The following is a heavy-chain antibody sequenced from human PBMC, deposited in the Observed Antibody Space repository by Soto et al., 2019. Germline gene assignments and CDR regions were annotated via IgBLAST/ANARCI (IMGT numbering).Heavy chain of an antibody. D-gene: IGHD6-13*01. V-gene: IGHV1-2*04. CDR2: INPNSGGT. CDR3: ARECIAATLNGLPFYYYYYGMDV. J-gene: IGHJ6*02. CDR1: GYTFTGYY. Sequence: EASVKVSCKASGYTFTGYYMHWVRQAPGQGLEWMGWINPNSGGTNYAQKFQGWVTMTRDTSISTAYMELSRLRSDDTAVYYCARECIAATLNGLPFYYYYYGMDVWGQGTTVTVSS.